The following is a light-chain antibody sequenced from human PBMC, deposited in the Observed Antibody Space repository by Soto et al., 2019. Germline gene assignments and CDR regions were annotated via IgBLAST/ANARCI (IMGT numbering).Light chain of an antibody. CDR2: GAS. CDR1: QSISRF. Sequence: DIQMTQSPSSVSASVGDRVTITCRASQSISRFLAWYQQKPGRAPSLLIYGASSVQTGVPSRFSGSGSGTDFTLTISSLQPEDRATYYCQQAGTFPWTFGQGTKVEIK. CDR3: QQAGTFPWT. J-gene: IGKJ1*01. V-gene: IGKV1-12*01.